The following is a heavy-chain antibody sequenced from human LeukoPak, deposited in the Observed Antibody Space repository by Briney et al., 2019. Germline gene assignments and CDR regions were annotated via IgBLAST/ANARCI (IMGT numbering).Heavy chain of an antibody. J-gene: IGHJ4*02. D-gene: IGHD6-13*01. CDR2: IYSGGST. CDR1: GFTVSSNY. V-gene: IGHV3-66*01. Sequence: PGGSLRLSCAASGFTVSSNYMSWVRQAPGKGLEWVSVIYSGGSTYYADSVKGRFTISRDNSKNTLYLQMNSLRAEDTAVYYCARSLGYSSSWYFDYWGQGTLVTVSS. CDR3: ARSLGYSSSWYFDY.